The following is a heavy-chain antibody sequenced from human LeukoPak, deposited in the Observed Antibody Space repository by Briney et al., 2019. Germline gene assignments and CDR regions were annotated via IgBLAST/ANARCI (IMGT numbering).Heavy chain of an antibody. CDR1: GGSIISSTFY. Sequence: PSETLSLTCTVFGGSIISSTFYWGWVRQPPGKGLEWIGSIYYSGSTYYSPSLKSRVTISVDTSKNQFSLKVNSVTAADTAVYYCARGGFGTTVVTRLWYFDLWGRGTLVTVSS. CDR3: ARGGFGTTVVTRLWYFDL. V-gene: IGHV4-39*01. CDR2: IYYSGST. D-gene: IGHD4-23*01. J-gene: IGHJ2*01.